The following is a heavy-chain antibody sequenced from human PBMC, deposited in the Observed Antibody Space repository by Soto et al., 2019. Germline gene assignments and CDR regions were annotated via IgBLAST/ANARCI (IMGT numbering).Heavy chain of an antibody. CDR2: IHSGGST. Sequence: EVQLVETGGGLIQPGGSLRLYCAASGFTVISNYMSWVRQAPGKGLEWASVIHSGGSTYYAYYVKGRFTISRDNSKNTLYLQMNSLRAEDTAVYYCATALGVQLAQPPDYWGQGTMVTVSS. CDR3: ATALGVQLAQPPDY. D-gene: IGHD6-6*01. J-gene: IGHJ4*02. CDR1: GFTVISNY. V-gene: IGHV3-53*02.